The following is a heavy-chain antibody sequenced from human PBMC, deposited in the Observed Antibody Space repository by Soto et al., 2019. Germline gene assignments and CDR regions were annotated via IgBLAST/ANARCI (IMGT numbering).Heavy chain of an antibody. V-gene: IGHV1-8*02. CDR3: ARVAVAARPRWYNWFDP. Sequence: QEQLVQSGAEVKKPGASVKVSCMTSGYTFTDYDINWVRQATGQGLEFIGWMNPNSGETGYAQKFQGRVTMARRTSLSTAYLELSSLTSDDTAVYFCARVAVAARPRWYNWFDPWGQGTLVTVSS. CDR1: GYTFTDYD. CDR2: MNPNSGET. J-gene: IGHJ5*02. D-gene: IGHD2-15*01.